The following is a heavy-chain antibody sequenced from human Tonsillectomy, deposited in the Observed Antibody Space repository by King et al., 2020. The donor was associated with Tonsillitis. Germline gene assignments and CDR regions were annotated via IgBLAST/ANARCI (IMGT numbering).Heavy chain of an antibody. CDR1: GFTVSRNY. D-gene: IGHD3-10*01. J-gene: IGHJ6*03. CDR2: IYGDGST. V-gene: IGHV3-66*01. Sequence: VQLVESGGGLVQPGGSLRLSCAASGFTVSRNYMSWVRQAPGKGLEWVSVIYGDGSTYYADSVKGRFIISRDNSKNTLFLQMNSLRAEATAVYYCARESMVRGVTAYFYYYYMDVWGKGTTVTVSS. CDR3: ARESMVRGVTAYFYYYYMDV.